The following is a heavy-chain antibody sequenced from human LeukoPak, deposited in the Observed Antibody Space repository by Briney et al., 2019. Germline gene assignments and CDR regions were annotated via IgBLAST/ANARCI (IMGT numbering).Heavy chain of an antibody. CDR3: ARAVSDYGDYYFDY. V-gene: IGHV3-33*01. Sequence: PGGSLRLSCAASGFTISSYGMHWVRQAPGKGLEWVAVIWYDGSNKYYADSVKGRFTISRDNSKNTLYLQTNSLRAEDTAVYYCARAVSDYGDYYFDYWGQGTLVTVSS. CDR2: IWYDGSNK. D-gene: IGHD4-17*01. CDR1: GFTISSYG. J-gene: IGHJ4*02.